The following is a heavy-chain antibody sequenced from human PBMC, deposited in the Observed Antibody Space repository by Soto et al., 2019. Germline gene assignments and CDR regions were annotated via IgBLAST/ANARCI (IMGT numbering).Heavy chain of an antibody. CDR2: IYWNDDK. J-gene: IGHJ5*02. Sequence: CTFRVLSFNKKKKGVGWIRQPPGKALEWLALIYWNDDKRYSPSLQSRLTITKDTSKNQVVLTMTNLHPVDTVSYYSEHEGAIVPRFSAPRGHRTPVPVS. V-gene: IGHV2-5*01. CDR1: VLSFNKKKKG. CDR3: EHEGAIVPRFSAP. D-gene: IGHD1-26*01.